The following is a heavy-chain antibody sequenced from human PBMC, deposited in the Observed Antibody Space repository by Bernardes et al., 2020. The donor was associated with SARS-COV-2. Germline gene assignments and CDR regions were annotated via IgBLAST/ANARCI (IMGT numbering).Heavy chain of an antibody. CDR3: ARVPSSSSASWFDP. V-gene: IGHV3-21*06. J-gene: IGHJ5*02. Sequence: GGSLRLSCAASGFTFSTYTMSWVRQAPGKGLEWVSSIRSSSTYMYYTDSVKGRFTISRDNAKNSLYLQMNSLRAEDTAVYYCARVPSSSSASWFDPWGQGTLVTVSS. CDR1: GFTFSTYT. CDR2: IRSSSTYM. D-gene: IGHD6-6*01.